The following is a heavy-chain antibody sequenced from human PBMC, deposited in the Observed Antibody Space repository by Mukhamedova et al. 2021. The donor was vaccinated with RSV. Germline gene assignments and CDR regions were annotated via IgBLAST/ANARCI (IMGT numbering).Heavy chain of an antibody. CDR2: IKQDGSEK. Sequence: GANIKQDGSEKYYVDSVKGRFTISRDNAKNSLYLQMNSLRAEDTAVYYCARTLRAGVGATEYFQHWGQGTLVTVSS. V-gene: IGHV3-7*04. CDR3: ARTLRAGVGATEYFQH. J-gene: IGHJ1*01. D-gene: IGHD1-26*01.